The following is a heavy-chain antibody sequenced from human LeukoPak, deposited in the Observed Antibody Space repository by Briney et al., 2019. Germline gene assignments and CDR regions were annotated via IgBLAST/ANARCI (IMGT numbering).Heavy chain of an antibody. Sequence: PSQTLSLTCTVSGGSISSGDYYWSWIRQPPGKGLEWIGYIYYSGSTYYNPSLQSRVTMSVDTSKTQFSRKLSSVTAADTAVYYCASYGGNFSFDYWGQGTLVTVSS. J-gene: IGHJ4*02. CDR1: GGSISSGDYY. CDR2: IYYSGST. D-gene: IGHD4-23*01. V-gene: IGHV4-30-4*08. CDR3: ASYGGNFSFDY.